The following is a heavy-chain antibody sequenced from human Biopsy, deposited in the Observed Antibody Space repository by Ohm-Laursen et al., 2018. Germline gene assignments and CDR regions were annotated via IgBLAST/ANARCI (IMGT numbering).Heavy chain of an antibody. D-gene: IGHD3-3*01. Sequence: ASVKVSCKTSGYTFTAYGISWVRQAPGHGLEWMGWISTYTADTNIAQKFQGRVSMTTDTSTRTAYMELRSLRSGDTAIYFCARDPGYDFWSGSDPFDIWGQGTLVTVS. CDR2: ISTYTADT. CDR1: GYTFTAYG. CDR3: ARDPGYDFWSGSDPFDI. J-gene: IGHJ3*02. V-gene: IGHV1-18*04.